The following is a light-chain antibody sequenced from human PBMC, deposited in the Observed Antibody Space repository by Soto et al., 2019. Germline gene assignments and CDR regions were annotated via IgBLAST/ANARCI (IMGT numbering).Light chain of an antibody. Sequence: QSVLTQPASVSGSPGQSITISCTGTSSDVGGYNYVSWYQQHPDKAPKLMIYEVSNRPSGVSNRFSGSKSGNTASLTISGLQAEDEADYYCSSYTSSSTFPFGTGTKVTVL. CDR1: SSDVGGYNY. CDR2: EVS. CDR3: SSYTSSSTFP. J-gene: IGLJ1*01. V-gene: IGLV2-14*01.